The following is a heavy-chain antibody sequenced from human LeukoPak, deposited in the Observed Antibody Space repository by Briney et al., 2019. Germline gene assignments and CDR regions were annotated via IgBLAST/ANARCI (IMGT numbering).Heavy chain of an antibody. J-gene: IGHJ4*02. CDR1: GGSFSGYY. CDR3: ARFLWAAAGFDY. Sequence: SETLSLTCAVYGGSFSGYYWSWIRQPPGKGLEWIGEINHSGSTNYNPSLKSRVTISVDTSKNQFSLKLSSVTAADTAVYYCARFLWAAAGFDYWGQGTLVTVSS. V-gene: IGHV4-34*01. D-gene: IGHD6-13*01. CDR2: INHSGST.